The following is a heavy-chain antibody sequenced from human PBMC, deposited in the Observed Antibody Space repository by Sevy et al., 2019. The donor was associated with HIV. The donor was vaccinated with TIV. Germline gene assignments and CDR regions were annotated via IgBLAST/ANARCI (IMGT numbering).Heavy chain of an antibody. J-gene: IGHJ4*02. CDR3: AREKSCGGACYYFDY. CDR1: GFTFDDYG. CDR2: INWNGGST. V-gene: IGHV3-20*04. Sequence: GGSLRLSCAASGFTFDDYGMSWVCQVPGKGLEWVSSINWNGGSTSYTDFVKGRFTISRDNAKNSLFLQVNSLRAEDTALYYCAREKSCGGACYYFDYWGQGVLVTVSS. D-gene: IGHD2-21*02.